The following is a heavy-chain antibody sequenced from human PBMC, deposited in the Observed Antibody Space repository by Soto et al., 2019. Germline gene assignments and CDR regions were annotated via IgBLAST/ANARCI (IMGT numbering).Heavy chain of an antibody. J-gene: IGHJ6*02. D-gene: IGHD3-10*01. CDR1: GFTFDDYT. CDR3: AKDMSLLWFGELLDGVFTGMDV. CDR2: ISWDGGST. Sequence: GGSLRLSCAASGFTFDDYTMHWVRQAPGKGLEWVSLISWDGGSTYYADSVKGRFTISRDNSKNSLYLQMNSLRTEDTALYYCAKDMSLLWFGELLDGVFTGMDVWGQGTTVTVS. V-gene: IGHV3-43*01.